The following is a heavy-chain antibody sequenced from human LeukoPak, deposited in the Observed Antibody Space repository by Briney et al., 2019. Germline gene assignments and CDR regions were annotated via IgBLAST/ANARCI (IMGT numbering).Heavy chain of an antibody. Sequence: ASVKVSCKVSGYTLTELSMHWVRQAPGKALEWMGGFDPEDGETIYAQKFQGRVTMTEDTSTDTAYMELSSLRSEDTAVYYCATGQSRILWLLAFDIWGQGTMVTVSS. V-gene: IGHV1-24*01. D-gene: IGHD3-10*01. J-gene: IGHJ3*02. CDR3: ATGQSRILWLLAFDI. CDR1: GYTLTELS. CDR2: FDPEDGET.